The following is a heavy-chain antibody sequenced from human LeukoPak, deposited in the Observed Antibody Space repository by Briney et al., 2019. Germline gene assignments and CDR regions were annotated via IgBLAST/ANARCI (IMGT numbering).Heavy chain of an antibody. CDR3: ARSTYYDILNAFDI. J-gene: IGHJ3*02. CDR2: IIPIFGTA. CDR1: GGTFSSYA. Sequence: ASVKVSCKASGGTFSSYAISWVRQAPGQGLEWMGGIIPIFGTANYAQKFQGRVTITTDESTSTGYMELSSLRSEDTAVYYCARSTYYDILNAFDIWGQGTMVTVSS. D-gene: IGHD3-9*01. V-gene: IGHV1-69*05.